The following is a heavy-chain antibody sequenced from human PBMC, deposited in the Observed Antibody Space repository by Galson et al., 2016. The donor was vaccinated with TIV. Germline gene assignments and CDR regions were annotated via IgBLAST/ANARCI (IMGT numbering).Heavy chain of an antibody. CDR2: IDPSGGGT. J-gene: IGHJ6*02. D-gene: IGHD5-18*01. V-gene: IGHV1-46*01. CDR1: GYTFTTYY. Sequence: SVKVSCKASGYTFTTYYIHWVRQAPGQGLEWMGVIDPSGGGTTYAQKFQARVTMTRDTSTSTVYMGLSSLTSEDSALYYCAKDRNTAMDTYHFYYGMDVWGQGTTVTVSS. CDR3: AKDRNTAMDTYHFYYGMDV.